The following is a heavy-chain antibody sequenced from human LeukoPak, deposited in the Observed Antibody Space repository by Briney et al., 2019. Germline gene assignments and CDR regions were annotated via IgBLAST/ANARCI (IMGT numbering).Heavy chain of an antibody. CDR1: GGSISSGDYY. J-gene: IGHJ3*02. CDR3: ARAKLGDDAFDI. Sequence: SQTLSLTCTVSGGSISSGDYYWSWIRQPPGKGREWIGYIYYSGSTYYNPSLKSRVTISVDTSKNPFSLTLSSVTAADTAVYYCARAKLGDDAFDIWGQGTMVTVSS. V-gene: IGHV4-30-4*08. D-gene: IGHD7-27*01. CDR2: IYYSGST.